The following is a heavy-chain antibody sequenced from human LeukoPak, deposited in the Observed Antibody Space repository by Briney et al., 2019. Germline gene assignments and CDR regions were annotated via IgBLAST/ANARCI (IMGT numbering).Heavy chain of an antibody. CDR1: GYTLTELS. CDR3: ATVARCSSTSCYRAVGYGQNDAFDI. Sequence: GASVKVSCKVSGYTLTELSMHWVQQAPGKGLEWMGGFDPEDGETIYAQKFQGRVTMTEDTSTDTAYMELSSLRSEDTAVYYCATVARCSSTSCYRAVGYGQNDAFDIWGQGTMVTVSS. CDR2: FDPEDGET. J-gene: IGHJ3*02. D-gene: IGHD2-2*01. V-gene: IGHV1-24*01.